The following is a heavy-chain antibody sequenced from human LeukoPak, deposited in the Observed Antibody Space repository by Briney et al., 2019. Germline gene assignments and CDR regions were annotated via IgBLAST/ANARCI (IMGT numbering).Heavy chain of an antibody. D-gene: IGHD3-3*01. CDR3: ARTYDVEASDI. J-gene: IGHJ3*02. CDR2: INPNSGGT. V-gene: IGHV1-2*02. CDR1: GYTFTGYY. Sequence: ASVKVSCKASGYTFTGYYMHWVRQAPGRGLEWIGWINPNSGGTNYAQKFQGRVTMTRDTSISTAYMELSRLRSDDTAVYYCARTYDVEASDIWGQGTMVTVSS.